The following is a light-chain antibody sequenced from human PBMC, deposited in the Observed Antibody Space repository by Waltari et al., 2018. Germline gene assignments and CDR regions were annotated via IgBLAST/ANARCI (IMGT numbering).Light chain of an antibody. CDR1: QSLLQSNGNTY. Sequence: DIVLTQPPLSLPITPGEPASISCRPSQSLLQSNGNTYLHWYLQKPGQSPQLLIYGGSNRASGVPDRFSGSGSGTDFTLKISKVEAEDVGVYYCVQAIAFPYSFGQGTKVEIK. V-gene: IGKV2-40*01. J-gene: IGKJ2*03. CDR2: GGS. CDR3: VQAIAFPYS.